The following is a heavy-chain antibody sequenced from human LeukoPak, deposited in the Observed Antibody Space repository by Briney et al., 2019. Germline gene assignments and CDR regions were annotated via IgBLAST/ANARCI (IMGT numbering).Heavy chain of an antibody. J-gene: IGHJ4*02. Sequence: GWSLRLSCAASGFTFSSYAMSWVRQAPGKGREWVSAISGSGGSTYYADSVKGRFTISRDNSKNTLYLQMNSLRAEDTAVYFFFKQKAAYDILAIDYWGQGTLVTVSS. CDR1: GFTFSSYA. CDR3: FKQKAAYDILAIDY. D-gene: IGHD3-9*01. V-gene: IGHV3-23*01. CDR2: ISGSGGST.